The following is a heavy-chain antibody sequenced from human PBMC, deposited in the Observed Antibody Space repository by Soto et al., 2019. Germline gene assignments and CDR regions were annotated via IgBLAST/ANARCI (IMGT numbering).Heavy chain of an antibody. V-gene: IGHV4-59*08. D-gene: IGHD2-2*01. CDR3: AVVIVPAAVYYYYGMDV. J-gene: IGHJ6*02. Sequence: PSETLSLTCTVSGGSISSYYWSWVRQPPGKGLEWIGYMYYSGSTNYNPSLKSRVTISVDTSKNQFSLKLSSVTAADTAVYYCAVVIVPAAVYYYYGMDVWGQGTTVTVSS. CDR1: GGSISSYY. CDR2: MYYSGST.